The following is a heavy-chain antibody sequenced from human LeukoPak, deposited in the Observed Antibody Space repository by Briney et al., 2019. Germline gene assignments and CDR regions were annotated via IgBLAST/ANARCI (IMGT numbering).Heavy chain of an antibody. CDR2: ISGTSSLI. CDR3: VRDQFFSFDY. V-gene: IGHV3-48*02. Sequence: GGSLRLSCAASGFTFSTYSMNWARQAPGKGLEWVSYISGTSSLIYYADSVKGRFTISRDNAKNSLYLQTNSLRDEDTAVYYCVRDQFFSFDYWGQGTLVTVSS. D-gene: IGHD3-3*01. J-gene: IGHJ4*02. CDR1: GFTFSTYS.